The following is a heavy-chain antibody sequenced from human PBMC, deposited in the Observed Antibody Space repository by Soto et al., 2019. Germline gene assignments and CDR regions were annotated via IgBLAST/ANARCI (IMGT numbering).Heavy chain of an antibody. J-gene: IGHJ5*02. CDR2: ISYDGSNK. CDR3: AKSPVAP. V-gene: IGHV3-30*18. CDR1: GFTFSSYG. Sequence: QVQLVESGGGVVQPGRSLRLSCAASGFTFSSYGMHWVRQAPGKGLEWVAVISYDGSNKYYADSVKGRFTISRDNSKNTLYLQMNSLRAEDTAVYYCAKSPVAPWGQGTLVTVSS.